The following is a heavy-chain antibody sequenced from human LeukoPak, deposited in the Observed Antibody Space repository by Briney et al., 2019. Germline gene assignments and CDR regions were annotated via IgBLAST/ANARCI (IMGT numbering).Heavy chain of an antibody. CDR1: GFTFSSYG. J-gene: IGHJ3*02. V-gene: IGHV3-30*02. CDR2: IRYDGSNK. D-gene: IGHD3-3*01. Sequence: GGSLRLSCAASGFTFSSYGMHWVRQAPGKGLEWVAFIRYDGSNKYYADSVKGRFNISRDNSKNTLYLQMNSLRAEDTAVYYCAKVKSASFWSDYSCAFDIWGQGTMVTVSS. CDR3: AKVKSASFWSDYSCAFDI.